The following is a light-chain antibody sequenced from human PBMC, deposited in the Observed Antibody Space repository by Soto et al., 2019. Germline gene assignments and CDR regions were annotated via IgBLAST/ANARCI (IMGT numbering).Light chain of an antibody. Sequence: EIVLTQSPGTLSLSPGERATLSCRASQSISSSYLAWYQQKPGQAPRLLIYGPSSRATGIPDRFSGSGSGTDFTLTINRLGPEDFAVYYCQQYDSSPRTFGQGTKVDI. CDR3: QQYDSSPRT. V-gene: IGKV3-20*01. CDR1: QSISSSY. CDR2: GPS. J-gene: IGKJ1*01.